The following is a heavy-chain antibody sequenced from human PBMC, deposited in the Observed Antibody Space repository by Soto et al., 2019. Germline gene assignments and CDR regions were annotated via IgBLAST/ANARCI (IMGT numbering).Heavy chain of an antibody. CDR3: AHTLPTGATDAFEI. CDR2: IYWDDDK. CDR1: GFSLSTSGVG. V-gene: IGHV2-5*02. Sequence: SGPTLVNPTQTLTLTCTFSGFSLSTSGVGVGWIRQPPGKALEWLALIYWDDDKRYSPSLKSWLTITKDTSKYQVVLTMTNMGPVATPTYYCAHTLPTGATDAFEIWGQGTMVTVSS. D-gene: IGHD7-27*01. J-gene: IGHJ3*02.